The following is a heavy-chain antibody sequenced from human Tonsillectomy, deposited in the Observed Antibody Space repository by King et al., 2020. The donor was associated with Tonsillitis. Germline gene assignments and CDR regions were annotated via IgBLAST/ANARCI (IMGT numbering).Heavy chain of an antibody. J-gene: IGHJ2*01. Sequence: VQLVESGGGLVQPGGSLRLSCAASGFTFSSYAMSWVRQAPGKGLEWVSVIYSGGSSTYYADSVKGRFTISRDNSKNTLYLQMNSLRAEDTAVYYCAKETCGGGCYSAWYFDVWGRGTLVTVSS. V-gene: IGHV3-23*03. CDR3: AKETCGGGCYSAWYFDV. D-gene: IGHD2-21*02. CDR1: GFTFSSYA. CDR2: IYSGGSST.